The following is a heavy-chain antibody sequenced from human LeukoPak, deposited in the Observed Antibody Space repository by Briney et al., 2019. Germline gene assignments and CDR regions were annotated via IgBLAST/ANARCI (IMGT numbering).Heavy chain of an antibody. J-gene: IGHJ4*02. Sequence: GGSLRLSCAASGFTFSSYWMSWVRQAPGKGLEWVANIKQDGSEKYYVDSVKGRFTISRDNAKNSLYLQMNSLRAEDTAVYYCASGLWFGEFRYWGQGTLVTVSS. CDR2: IKQDGSEK. D-gene: IGHD3-10*01. CDR3: ASGLWFGEFRY. CDR1: GFTFSSYW. V-gene: IGHV3-7*01.